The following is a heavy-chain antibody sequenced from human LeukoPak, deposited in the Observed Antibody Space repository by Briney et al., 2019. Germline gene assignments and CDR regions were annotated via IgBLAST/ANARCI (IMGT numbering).Heavy chain of an antibody. CDR1: GFTFSSYA. CDR2: IGGSGGST. D-gene: IGHD6-13*01. J-gene: IGHJ6*02. Sequence: GGSLRLSCAASGFTFSSYAMSWVRQAPGKGLEWVSAIGGSGGSTYYADSVKGRFTISRDNSKNTLYLQMNSLRAEDTAVYYCAKDSTQQLVHYYYYGMDVWGQGTTVTVSS. V-gene: IGHV3-23*01. CDR3: AKDSTQQLVHYYYYGMDV.